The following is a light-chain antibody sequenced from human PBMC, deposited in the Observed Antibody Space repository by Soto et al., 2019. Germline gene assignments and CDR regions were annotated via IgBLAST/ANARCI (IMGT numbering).Light chain of an antibody. J-gene: IGKJ5*01. CDR1: QSVSSRF. Sequence: EIVLTQSPGTLSLSPGESATLSGGASQSVSSRFLAGYQQKPGRAPRGLIYDASTRATGVPDRFSGSGSGTDFTLTISRLEPEDFAVYYCQQYGGSPVTFGQGTRLEI. CDR3: QQYGGSPVT. V-gene: IGKV3D-20*01. CDR2: DAS.